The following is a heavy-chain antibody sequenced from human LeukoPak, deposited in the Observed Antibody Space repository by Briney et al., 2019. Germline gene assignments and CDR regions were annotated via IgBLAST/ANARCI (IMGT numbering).Heavy chain of an antibody. Sequence: SETLSLTCAVYGGSFSGYYWSWIRQPPGKGLGWIGEINHSGSTNYNPSLKSRVTISVDTSKNQFSLKLSSVTAADTAVYYCARAPGRWPLWGQGTLVTVSS. V-gene: IGHV4-34*01. CDR3: ARAPGRWPL. J-gene: IGHJ4*02. CDR2: INHSGST. D-gene: IGHD2-15*01. CDR1: GGSFSGYY.